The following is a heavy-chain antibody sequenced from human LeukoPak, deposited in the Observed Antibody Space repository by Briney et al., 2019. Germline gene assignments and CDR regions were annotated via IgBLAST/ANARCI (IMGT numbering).Heavy chain of an antibody. CDR3: ARTLIAAPVDY. D-gene: IGHD6-6*01. V-gene: IGHV1-2*02. J-gene: IGHJ4*02. CDR2: INPNTGGT. Sequence: GASVKVSCKASGYTFTGYYMHWVRRAPGQGLEWMGWINPNTGGTSYAQKFQGRVTMTRDTSISTAYMELSRLRSDDTAVYYCARTLIAAPVDYWGQGALVTVSS. CDR1: GYTFTGYY.